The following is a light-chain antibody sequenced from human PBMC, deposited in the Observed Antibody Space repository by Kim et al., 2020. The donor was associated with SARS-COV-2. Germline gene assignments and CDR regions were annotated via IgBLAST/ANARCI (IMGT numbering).Light chain of an antibody. CDR3: QQYNNWPPWT. CDR2: GAS. J-gene: IGKJ1*01. Sequence: SPGERAPLPCTGRPGVSSNLAWDQQKPGQAPRLLIDGASTRATGIPARFSGSGSGTEFTLTLSRLQSEDFAVYYCQQYNNWPPWTFGQGTKVDIK. V-gene: IGKV3-15*01. CDR1: PGVSSN.